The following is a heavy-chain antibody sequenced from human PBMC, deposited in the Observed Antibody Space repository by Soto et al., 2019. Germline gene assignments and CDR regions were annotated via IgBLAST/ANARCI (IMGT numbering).Heavy chain of an antibody. D-gene: IGHD6-13*01. CDR2: ISAYNGNT. CDR3: ARVIAAAADFDY. CDR1: GFTFTSYG. J-gene: IGHJ4*02. Sequence: QVQLVQSGAEVKKPGASVKVACKASGFTFTSYGISWVRQAPGKGLEWMGWISAYNGNTNYAQKLQGRVTMTPDTATIAADMALRNLRSDDTAVYYCARVIAAAADFDYWCQGTLVTGSS. V-gene: IGHV1-18*01.